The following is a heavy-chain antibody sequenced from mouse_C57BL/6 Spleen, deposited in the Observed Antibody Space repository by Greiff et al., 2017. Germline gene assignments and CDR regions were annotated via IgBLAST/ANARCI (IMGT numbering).Heavy chain of an antibody. CDR1: GFTFSDYG. CDR2: ISSGSSTI. Sequence: EVQLVESGGGLVKPGGSLKLSCAASGFTFSDYGMHWVRQAPEKGLEWVAYISSGSSTIYYADTVEGRFTISRDNAKNTLFLQMTSLRSEDTAMYYCARRDGYYAMDYWGQGTSVTVSS. D-gene: IGHD2-3*01. CDR3: ARRDGYYAMDY. J-gene: IGHJ4*01. V-gene: IGHV5-17*01.